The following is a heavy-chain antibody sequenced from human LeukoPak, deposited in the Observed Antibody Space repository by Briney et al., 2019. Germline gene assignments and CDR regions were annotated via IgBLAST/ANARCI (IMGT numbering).Heavy chain of an antibody. CDR1: GYTFTGYY. CDR3: ARDSLYYYDSSGGRGYFDY. D-gene: IGHD3-22*01. CDR2: INPNSGGT. V-gene: IGHV1-2*02. J-gene: IGHJ4*02. Sequence: ASVKVSCKASGYTFTGYYMHWVRQAPGQGLEWMGWINPNSGGTNYAQKFQGRVTMTRDTSISTAYMELSRLRSDDTAVYYCARDSLYYYDSSGGRGYFDYWGQGTLVTVSS.